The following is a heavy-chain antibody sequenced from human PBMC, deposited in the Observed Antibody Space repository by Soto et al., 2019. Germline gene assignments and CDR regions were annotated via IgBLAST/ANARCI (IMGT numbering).Heavy chain of an antibody. CDR1: GASISTYY. D-gene: IGHD2-15*01. CDR3: ARVCSGDSCYFHFYYGMNV. V-gene: IGHV4-59*01. Sequence: PSETLSLSSTVSGASISTYYLSWIRQPLGKALAWIGYMSYSGSTNYNPSLRRRVTTSVDTSKNQISLKLSSVTAADTAVYYCARVCSGDSCYFHFYYGMNVWGQGTTATVSS. CDR2: MSYSGST. J-gene: IGHJ6*01.